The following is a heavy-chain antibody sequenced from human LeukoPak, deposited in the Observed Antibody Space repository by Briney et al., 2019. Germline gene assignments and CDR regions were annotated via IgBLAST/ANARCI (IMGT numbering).Heavy chain of an antibody. J-gene: IGHJ4*02. Sequence: PSETLSLTCAVYGGSLSGYYWSWIRQPPGKGLEWIGEINHSGSTNYNPSLKSRVTISVDTSKNQFSLKLSSVTAADTAVYYCARVGRGDIVVVPAAIRRSFDYWGQGTLVTVSS. CDR2: INHSGST. CDR1: GGSLSGYY. D-gene: IGHD2-2*01. V-gene: IGHV4-34*01. CDR3: ARVGRGDIVVVPAAIRRSFDY.